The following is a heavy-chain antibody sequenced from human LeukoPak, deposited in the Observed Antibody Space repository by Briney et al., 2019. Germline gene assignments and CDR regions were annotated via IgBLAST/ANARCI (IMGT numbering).Heavy chain of an antibody. D-gene: IGHD6-19*01. V-gene: IGHV3-7*01. CDR2: IKEDGRDI. Sequence: GGSLRLSCAASQFSISYDWMHWVRQAPGKRLEWVASIKEDGRDIHYLDSVKGRFSISRDNAKNSLYLEMNTLRAEDTAVYYCVRGSGWFFGLWGQGSLVTVSS. CDR1: QFSISYDW. J-gene: IGHJ4*02. CDR3: VRGSGWFFGL.